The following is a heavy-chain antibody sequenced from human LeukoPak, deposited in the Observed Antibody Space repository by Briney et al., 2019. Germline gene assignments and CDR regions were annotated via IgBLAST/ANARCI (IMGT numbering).Heavy chain of an antibody. D-gene: IGHD1-1*01. Sequence: SETLSLTCSVSGGSISSCTYSWGWIRQPPGKGLEWIGSFSCSGSTYYNPSLKSRVTISVDTSKSQFSLYMDSVTAADTAVYYCARDWNRWGQGTLVTVSS. V-gene: IGHV4-39*07. CDR2: FSCSGST. J-gene: IGHJ4*02. CDR1: GGSISSCTYS. CDR3: ARDWNR.